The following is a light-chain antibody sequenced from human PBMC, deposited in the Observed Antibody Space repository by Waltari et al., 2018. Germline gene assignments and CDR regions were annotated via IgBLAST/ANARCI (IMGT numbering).Light chain of an antibody. V-gene: IGLV3-1*01. CDR3: QTWDTITAI. J-gene: IGLJ2*01. Sequence: SFELIQPPSVAVSPGQTANITCSGAKLGDIYPYWYQQKPGQSPVAIMYQDTRRPSGIPERFSGSNSGNTSTLTISETQPVDEADYFCQTWDTITAIFGGGTRLTVL. CDR2: QDT. CDR1: KLGDIY.